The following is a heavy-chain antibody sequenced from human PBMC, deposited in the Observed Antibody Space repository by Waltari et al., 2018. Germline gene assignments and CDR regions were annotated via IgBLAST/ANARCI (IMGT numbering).Heavy chain of an antibody. J-gene: IGHJ5*02. CDR3: ARATLNNWFDP. CDR1: GGSISSSSYY. V-gene: IGHV4-39*07. CDR2: IYYSGST. Sequence: QLQLQESGPGLVKPSETLSLTCTVSGGSISSSSYYWGWIRQPPGKGLEWIGSIYYSGSTYYNTSLKSRVTISVDTSKNQFSLKLSSVTAADTAVYYCARATLNNWFDPWGQGTLVTVSS.